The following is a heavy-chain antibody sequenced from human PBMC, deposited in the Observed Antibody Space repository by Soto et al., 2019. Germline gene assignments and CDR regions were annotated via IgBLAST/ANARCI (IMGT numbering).Heavy chain of an antibody. CDR1: GGSISSSSYY. CDR2: IYYSGST. J-gene: IGHJ6*02. V-gene: IGHV4-39*01. Sequence: TSETLSLTCTVSGGSISSSSYYWGWIRQPPGKGLEWIGSIYYSGSTYYNPSLKSRVTISVDTSKNQFSLKLSSVTAADTAVYYCARQTGYYYYYGMDVWGQGTTVTVSS. CDR3: ARQTGYYYYYGMDV.